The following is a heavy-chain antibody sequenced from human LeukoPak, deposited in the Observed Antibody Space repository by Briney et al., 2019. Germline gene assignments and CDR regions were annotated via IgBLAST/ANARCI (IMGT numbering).Heavy chain of an antibody. CDR3: AKESGSYLGGYNWFDP. Sequence: ASVKVSCKVSGYTLTELSMHWVRQAPGKGLEWMGGFDPEDGETIYAQKFQGRVTMTEDTSTDTAYMELSSLRSEDTAVYYCAKESGSYLGGYNWFDPWGQGTLVTVSS. V-gene: IGHV1-24*01. D-gene: IGHD1-26*01. CDR1: GYTLTELS. J-gene: IGHJ5*02. CDR2: FDPEDGET.